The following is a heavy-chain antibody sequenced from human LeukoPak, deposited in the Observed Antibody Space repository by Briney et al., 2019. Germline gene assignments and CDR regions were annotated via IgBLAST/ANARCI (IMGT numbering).Heavy chain of an antibody. J-gene: IGHJ6*03. CDR2: IKQDGSEK. D-gene: IGHD6-6*01. Sequence: GGSLRLSCAASGFTFSSYWMSWVRQAPGKGLEWVANIKQDGSEKYYVDSVKGRFTISRDNAKNSLYLQMNSLRAEDTAVYYCARVGDSSSYDTYYYYYYIDVWGKGTTVTVSS. CDR1: GFTFSSYW. V-gene: IGHV3-7*01. CDR3: ARVGDSSSYDTYYYYYYIDV.